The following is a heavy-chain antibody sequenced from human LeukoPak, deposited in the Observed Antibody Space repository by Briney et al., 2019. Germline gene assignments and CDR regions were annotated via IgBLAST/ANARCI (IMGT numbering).Heavy chain of an antibody. D-gene: IGHD2-2*01. CDR2: INHSGST. CDR1: GGSFSGYY. CDR3: ARGKAEYCSSTSCYLKWFDP. V-gene: IGHV4-34*01. Sequence: SETLSLTCAVYGGSFSGYYWSWIRQPPGKGLEWIGEINHSGSTNYNPSLKSRVTISVDTSKNQFSLKLSSVTAADTAVYYCARGKAEYCSSTSCYLKWFDPWAREPWSPSPQ. J-gene: IGHJ5*02.